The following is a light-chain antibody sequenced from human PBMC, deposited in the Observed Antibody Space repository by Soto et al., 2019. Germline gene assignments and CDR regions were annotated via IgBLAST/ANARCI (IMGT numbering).Light chain of an antibody. Sequence: QSALTQPASVSGSPGQSITISCTGTSSDVGAYNYVSWYQQHPDKAPKLMIYEVSNRPSGVSNRFSGSKSGNTASLTISGLQAEDEADYYCSSYTTSGTWVFGGGTKLTVL. J-gene: IGLJ3*02. V-gene: IGLV2-14*01. CDR3: SSYTTSGTWV. CDR1: SSDVGAYNY. CDR2: EVS.